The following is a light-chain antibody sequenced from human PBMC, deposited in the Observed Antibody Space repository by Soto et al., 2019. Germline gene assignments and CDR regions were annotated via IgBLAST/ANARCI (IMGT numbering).Light chain of an antibody. CDR1: QTFGSS. CDR3: QQYNNWSRT. Sequence: DIVMTQSPSTLSVSPGERATLSCRASQTFGSSLAWYQQKPGQAPRLLIYAVATRATGIPARFSGSGSGTEFTLTISSLQSEDSAVYYCQQYNNWSRTFGQGTKVDIK. CDR2: AVA. J-gene: IGKJ1*01. V-gene: IGKV3-15*01.